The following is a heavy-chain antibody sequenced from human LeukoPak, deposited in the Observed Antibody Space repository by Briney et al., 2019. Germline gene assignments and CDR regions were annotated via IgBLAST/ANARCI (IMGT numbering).Heavy chain of an antibody. V-gene: IGHV4-39*01. CDR3: ARQSASDYYDSSDSFDY. Sequence: PSETPSLTCTVSGGSISSSNYYWGWIRQPPGKGLEWIGSIYYSGGTYYNPSLKSRVTISVDTSNNQFSLKLSSVTAADTAVYYCARQSASDYYDSSDSFDYWGQGTLVTVSS. CDR2: IYYSGGT. D-gene: IGHD3-22*01. J-gene: IGHJ4*02. CDR1: GGSISSSNYY.